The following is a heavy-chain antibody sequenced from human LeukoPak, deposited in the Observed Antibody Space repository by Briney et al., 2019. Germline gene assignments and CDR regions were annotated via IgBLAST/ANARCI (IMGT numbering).Heavy chain of an antibody. CDR2: IYYSGST. J-gene: IGHJ4*02. D-gene: IGHD1-26*01. Sequence: PSETLSLICTVSGGSIGSYYWSWIRQPPGKGLEWIGHIYYSGSTNYNPTLKSRVTISVDTSKNQFSLKLSSVTAADTAVYYFARHVIRAVGATLFLYWGEGTLVTVSS. V-gene: IGHV4-59*08. CDR3: ARHVIRAVGATLFLY. CDR1: GGSIGSYY.